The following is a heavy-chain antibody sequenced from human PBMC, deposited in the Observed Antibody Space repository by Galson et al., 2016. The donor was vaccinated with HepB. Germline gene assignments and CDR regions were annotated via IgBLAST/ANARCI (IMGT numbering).Heavy chain of an antibody. D-gene: IGHD4-11*01. CDR3: AREGSADCSNCDHWNYGMDV. J-gene: IGHJ6*02. CDR2: ITPTEDAT. Sequence: SVKVSCKASGYTFTRYYIHWARQAPGQGLEWMGKITPTEDATSYALKFQGRVTMTSDTSTSTIYMELSSLRSEDTAVYYCAREGSADCSNCDHWNYGMDVWGQGTTVTVSS. CDR1: GYTFTRYY. V-gene: IGHV1-46*01.